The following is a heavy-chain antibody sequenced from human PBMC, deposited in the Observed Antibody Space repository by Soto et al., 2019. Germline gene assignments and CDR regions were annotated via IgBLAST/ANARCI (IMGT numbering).Heavy chain of an antibody. CDR2: LYDLDGT. CDR1: GFTFSTFA. J-gene: IGHJ4*02. CDR3: ARDYTSTGYGLVY. D-gene: IGHD6-25*01. V-gene: IGHV3-23*01. Sequence: GGSLRLSCAASGFTFSTFAMSWVRQAPGKGLEWVSALYDLDGTYYADSVKGRFTTSRDNSKNTLYLQMSSLRVDDTAVYYCARDYTSTGYGLVYWGQGALVTVSS.